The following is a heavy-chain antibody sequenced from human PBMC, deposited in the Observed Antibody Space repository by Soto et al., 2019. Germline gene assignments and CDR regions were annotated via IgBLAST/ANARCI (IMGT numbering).Heavy chain of an antibody. Sequence: LIRSSAAAGFAFSGDRMRWVRREPGKGVGWRTVKSYDGSNKYYADSVKGRFTISRDNSKNTLYLQMNSLRAEDTAVYYCARDPLHEPYYDFWSAHNRESYFDYWGPGTLVPVSS. CDR3: ARDPLHEPYYDFWSAHNRESYFDY. CDR2: KSYDGSNK. V-gene: IGHV3-30*03. CDR1: GFAFSGDR. J-gene: IGHJ4*02. D-gene: IGHD3-3*01.